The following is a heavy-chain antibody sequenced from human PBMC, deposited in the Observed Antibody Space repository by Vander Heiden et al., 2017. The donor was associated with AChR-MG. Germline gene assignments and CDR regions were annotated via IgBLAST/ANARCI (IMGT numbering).Heavy chain of an antibody. Sequence: EVQVVETGGGLVKPGGSLRLSCAVAGSPFSNYTMNWVRQAAGKGLEWFSSISSSSGYIYYADSVKGRFTISRDNAKNSLYLQMNSLRAEDTAVYSCAREWAVTTGFDYWGQGTLVTVSS. V-gene: IGHV3-21*01. CDR1: GSPFSNYT. J-gene: IGHJ4*02. CDR2: ISSSSGYI. D-gene: IGHD4-17*01. CDR3: AREWAVTTGFDY.